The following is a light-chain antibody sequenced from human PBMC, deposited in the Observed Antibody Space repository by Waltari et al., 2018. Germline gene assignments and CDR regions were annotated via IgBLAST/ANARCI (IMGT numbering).Light chain of an antibody. J-gene: IGLJ2*01. CDR2: DDN. CDR1: SSDVGDYNL. Sequence: QSALTQPASVSGSPGQSITISCTGTSSDVGDYNLVPWYQQYPGKAPKVMIYDDNRRPAGLSDRFSDSKSGNTACLTISRVQAEDEADYYCCSYAGSYTWAFGGGTKLTVL. V-gene: IGLV2-23*01. CDR3: CSYAGSYTWA.